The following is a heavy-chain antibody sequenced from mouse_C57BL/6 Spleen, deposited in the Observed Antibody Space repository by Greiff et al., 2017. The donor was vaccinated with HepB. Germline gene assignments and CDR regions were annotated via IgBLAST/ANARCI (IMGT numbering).Heavy chain of an antibody. CDR2: IHPNSGST. Sequence: QVQLQQPGAELVKPGASVKLSCKASGYTFTSYWMHWVKQRPGQGLEWIGMIHPNSGSTNYNEKFKSKATLTVDKSSSTAYMQLSSLTSEDSAVYYGARSGGNYGDYYAMDYWGQGTSVTVSS. CDR1: GYTFTSYW. V-gene: IGHV1-64*01. J-gene: IGHJ4*01. CDR3: ARSGGNYGDYYAMDY. D-gene: IGHD2-1*01.